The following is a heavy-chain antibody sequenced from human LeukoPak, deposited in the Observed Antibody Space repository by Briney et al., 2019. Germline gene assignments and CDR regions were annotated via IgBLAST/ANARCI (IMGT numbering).Heavy chain of an antibody. CDR3: AKAGDSSGWYFDY. Sequence: GSLRLSCAASGFTFANYAMNWVRQAPEKGLEWISGISGSGGSAYYADSVKGRFTISRDNSRNTLYLQMNSLRAEDTAIYYCAKAGDSSGWYFDYWGQGTLVTVSS. V-gene: IGHV3-23*01. CDR2: ISGSGGSA. J-gene: IGHJ4*02. D-gene: IGHD6-19*01. CDR1: GFTFANYA.